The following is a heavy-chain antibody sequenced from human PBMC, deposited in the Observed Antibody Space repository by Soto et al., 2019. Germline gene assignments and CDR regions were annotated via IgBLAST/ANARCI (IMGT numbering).Heavy chain of an antibody. Sequence: ASVKVSCKAPGYTFTSYGISWVRQAPGQGLEWMGWISAYNGNTNYAQKLQGRVTMTTDTSTSTAYMELRSLRSDDTAVYYCARLSYYYDSSGYYWFDPWGQGTLVTVSS. V-gene: IGHV1-18*01. CDR1: GYTFTSYG. J-gene: IGHJ5*02. CDR2: ISAYNGNT. D-gene: IGHD3-22*01. CDR3: ARLSYYYDSSGYYWFDP.